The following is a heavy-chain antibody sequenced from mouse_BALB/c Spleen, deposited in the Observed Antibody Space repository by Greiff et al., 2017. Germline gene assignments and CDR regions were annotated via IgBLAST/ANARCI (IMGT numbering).Heavy chain of an antibody. J-gene: IGHJ1*01. CDR2: IRSKSNNYAT. D-gene: IGHD1-1*01. Sequence: EVQGVESGGGLVQPKGSLKLSCAASGFTFNTYAMNWVRQAPGKGLEWVARIRSKSNNYATYYADSVKDRFTISRDDSQSMLYLQMNNLKTEDTAMYYCVRQRGHGSSFYWYFDVWGAGTTVTVSS. CDR1: GFTFNTYA. CDR3: VRQRGHGSSFYWYFDV. V-gene: IGHV10-1*02.